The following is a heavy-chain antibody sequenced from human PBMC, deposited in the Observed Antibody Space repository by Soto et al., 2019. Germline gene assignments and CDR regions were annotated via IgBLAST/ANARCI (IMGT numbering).Heavy chain of an antibody. D-gene: IGHD5-18*01. J-gene: IGHJ6*02. Sequence: QVQLVQSGAEVKKPGSSVKVSCKASGGTFSSYAISWVRQAPGQGLEWMGGIIPIFSTANYAQKFQGRVTITADESTSTTYMELSSLRSEDTAVYYCATVDTAMVYYYYGMDVWGQRITVTVSS. V-gene: IGHV1-69*12. CDR2: IIPIFSTA. CDR3: ATVDTAMVYYYYGMDV. CDR1: GGTFSSYA.